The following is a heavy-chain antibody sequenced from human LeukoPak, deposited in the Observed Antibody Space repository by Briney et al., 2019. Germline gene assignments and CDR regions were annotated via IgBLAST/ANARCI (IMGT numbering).Heavy chain of an antibody. CDR3: ARGLHSSSDNY. D-gene: IGHD6-6*01. V-gene: IGHV3-7*01. Sequence: GGSLRLSCAASGFTFSSYWMSWVRQAPGKGLEWVANVKEDGSEIYYVDSVKGRFTISRDNAKNSVYLQLNSLRAEDTAVYYCARGLHSSSDNYWGQGTLVTVSS. J-gene: IGHJ4*02. CDR2: VKEDGSEI. CDR1: GFTFSSYW.